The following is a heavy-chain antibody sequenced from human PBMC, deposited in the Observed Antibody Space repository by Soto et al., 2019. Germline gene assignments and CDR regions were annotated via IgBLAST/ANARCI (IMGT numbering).Heavy chain of an antibody. D-gene: IGHD3-22*01. Sequence: GASVKVSCKASGYTFTGYYMHWVRQAPVQGLEWMGWINPNSGGTNYAQKFQGWVTMTRDTSISTAYMELSRLRSDDTAVYYCARSHYSSGYYYAIAYWGQGTQVTVSS. J-gene: IGHJ4*02. CDR3: ARSHYSSGYYYAIAY. CDR1: GYTFTGYY. CDR2: INPNSGGT. V-gene: IGHV1-2*04.